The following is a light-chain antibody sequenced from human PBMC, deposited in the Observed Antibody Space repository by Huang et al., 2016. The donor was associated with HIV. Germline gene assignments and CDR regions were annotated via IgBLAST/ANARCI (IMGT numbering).Light chain of an antibody. Sequence: EIVLTQSPVTLSLSPGDRATLSCRASQSVGPYLARSQQKSGQDPRLLIYDVSNRAAGVPARFSASGSETDFTLTIASLDPDDFAIYHCQQRSKWPLTFGGGTKVEMK. CDR3: QQRSKWPLT. J-gene: IGKJ4*01. V-gene: IGKV3-11*01. CDR2: DVS. CDR1: QSVGPY.